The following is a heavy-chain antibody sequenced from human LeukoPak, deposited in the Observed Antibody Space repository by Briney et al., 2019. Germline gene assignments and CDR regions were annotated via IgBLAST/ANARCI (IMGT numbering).Heavy chain of an antibody. D-gene: IGHD1-26*01. J-gene: IGHJ5*02. CDR2: INSDGSSR. CDR1: GFTFSSYR. CDR3: ARVEKKLIVGSTNHWFDP. V-gene: IGHV3-74*01. Sequence: GGSLRLSCAAFGFTFSSYRMHWVRQAPGKGLVWVSRINSDGSSRHYADSVKGRFTISRDNAKNTLYLQMNSLRADDTAVYYCARVEKKLIVGSTNHWFDPWGQGTLVTVSS.